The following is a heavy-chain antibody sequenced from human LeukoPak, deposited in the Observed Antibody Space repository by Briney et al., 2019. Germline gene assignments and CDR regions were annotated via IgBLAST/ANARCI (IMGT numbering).Heavy chain of an antibody. CDR3: AREGVGRGVMQGGAFDY. D-gene: IGHD3-16*01. J-gene: IGHJ4*02. CDR1: GGTFSSYA. Sequence: SVKVSCKSSGGTFSSYAISWLRPAPGQGLEWMGGIIPIFGTANYAQKFQGRVTITADESTRTAYMELSSLGSEETAVYCCAREGVGRGVMQGGAFDYWGQGTLVTVSS. V-gene: IGHV1-69*01. CDR2: IIPIFGTA.